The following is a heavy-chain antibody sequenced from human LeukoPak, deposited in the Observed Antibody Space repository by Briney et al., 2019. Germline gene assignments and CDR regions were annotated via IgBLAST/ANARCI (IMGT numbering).Heavy chain of an antibody. Sequence: GGSLRLSCAASGFTFSSYGMHWVRQAPGKGLEWVAVISYDGSNKYYADSVKGRFTISRDNSKNTLYLQMNSLRAEDTAVYYCARGSDVLIGEDWFDPWGQGTLVTVSS. CDR1: GFTFSSYG. CDR2: ISYDGSNK. V-gene: IGHV3-30*03. D-gene: IGHD3-10*01. J-gene: IGHJ5*02. CDR3: ARGSDVLIGEDWFDP.